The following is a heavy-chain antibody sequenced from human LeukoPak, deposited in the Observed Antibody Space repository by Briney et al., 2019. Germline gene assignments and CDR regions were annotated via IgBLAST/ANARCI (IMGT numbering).Heavy chain of an antibody. CDR1: GYTFTSYG. V-gene: IGHV1-18*01. CDR2: ISAYNGNT. CDR3: ARDKVITIFGVVTQKCYFDY. Sequence: ASVKVSCKASGYTFTSYGISWVRQAPGQGLEWMGWISAYNGNTNYAQKLQGRVTMTTDTSTSTAYMELRSLRSDDTAVYYCARDKVITIFGVVTQKCYFDYWGQGTLVTVSS. J-gene: IGHJ4*02. D-gene: IGHD3-3*01.